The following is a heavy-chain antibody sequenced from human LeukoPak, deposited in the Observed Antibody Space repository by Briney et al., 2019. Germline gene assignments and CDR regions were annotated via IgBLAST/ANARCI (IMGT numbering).Heavy chain of an antibody. J-gene: IGHJ1*01. D-gene: IGHD2-21*02. V-gene: IGHV3-21*01. CDR3: ARSGKYCGGDCYPAEYFQH. CDR1: GFTFSSYS. CDR2: ISSSSSYI. Sequence: KPGGSLRLSCAASGFTFSSYSMNWVRQAPGKGLEWVSSISSSSSYIYYADSVKGRFTISRDNAKNSLYLQMNSLRAEDTAVYYCARSGKYCGGDCYPAEYFQHWGQGTLVTVSS.